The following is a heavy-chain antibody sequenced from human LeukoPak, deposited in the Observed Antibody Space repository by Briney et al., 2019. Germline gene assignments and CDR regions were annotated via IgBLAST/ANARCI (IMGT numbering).Heavy chain of an antibody. J-gene: IGHJ5*02. Sequence: ASVKVSCKASGYTFTGYYMHWVRQAPGQGLEWMGRISPNSGGTNYAQKFQGRVTMTRDTSISTAYMELSRLRSDDTAVYYCARDRVAAAHFVSHRGWFDPWGQGTLVIVSS. CDR2: ISPNSGGT. CDR3: ARDRVAAAHFVSHRGWFDP. D-gene: IGHD6-13*01. V-gene: IGHV1-2*06. CDR1: GYTFTGYY.